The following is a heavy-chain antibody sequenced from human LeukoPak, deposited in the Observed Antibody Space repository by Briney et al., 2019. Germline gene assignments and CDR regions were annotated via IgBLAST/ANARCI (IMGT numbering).Heavy chain of an antibody. CDR3: ARDRSHYGDAYDI. J-gene: IGHJ3*02. V-gene: IGHV3-7*01. D-gene: IGHD1-26*01. Sequence: PGGSLSLSCAGSGFTFHNYWMTWVRQAPEKGLEWVATIQADGSEKFHVDSVKGRFTISRDNANNSLHLQMNSLRVDDTAAYYCARDRSHYGDAYDIWGQGTMVTVSS. CDR1: GFTFHNYW. CDR2: IQADGSEK.